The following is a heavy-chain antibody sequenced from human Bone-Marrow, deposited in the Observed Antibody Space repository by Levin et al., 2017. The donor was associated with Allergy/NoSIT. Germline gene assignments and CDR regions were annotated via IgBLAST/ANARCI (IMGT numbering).Heavy chain of an antibody. CDR2: ISSDASRT. Sequence: GGSLRLSCAASGFTFSGYWMHWVRQVPGKRLEWVSYISSDASRTDYADSVKGRFTVSRDNAKNTFYLQINSLRAEDTAVYHCARGGQLPINWGQGTLVTVSS. D-gene: IGHD2-2*01. CDR3: ARGGQLPIN. J-gene: IGHJ4*02. CDR1: GFTFSGYW. V-gene: IGHV3-74*01.